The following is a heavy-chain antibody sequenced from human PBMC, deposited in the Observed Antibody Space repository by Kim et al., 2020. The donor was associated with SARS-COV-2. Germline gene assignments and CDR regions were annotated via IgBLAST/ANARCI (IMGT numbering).Heavy chain of an antibody. D-gene: IGHD2-2*02. Sequence: GGSLRVACEASGFSFINYWMSWVRQAPGKGLEWVGKIKGDGSEKFYADSVKGRFTISRDNAEGSMYMEMNSLRAEDTAVYYCARYYCITSSCYMFDYWGQGALVTVSS. CDR3: ARYYCITSSCYMFDY. J-gene: IGHJ4*02. CDR1: GFSFINYW. CDR2: IKGDGSEK. V-gene: IGHV3-7*03.